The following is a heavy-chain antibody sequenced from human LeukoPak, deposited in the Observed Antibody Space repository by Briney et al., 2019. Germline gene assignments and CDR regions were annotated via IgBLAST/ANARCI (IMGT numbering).Heavy chain of an antibody. J-gene: IGHJ3*02. CDR2: IKQDGSEK. V-gene: IGHV3-7*03. CDR3: TRDQRKYCSRTTCFVFDI. D-gene: IGHD2-2*01. CDR1: ASTFSGYW. Sequence: GGSLRLSCVAPASTFSGYWMSWVRQAPGKGLEWVANIKQDGSEKHYVDSVKGRFTISRDNAKNSVYLQMNSLRAEDTAVYYCTRDQRKYCSRTTCFVFDIWGQGTVVSVSS.